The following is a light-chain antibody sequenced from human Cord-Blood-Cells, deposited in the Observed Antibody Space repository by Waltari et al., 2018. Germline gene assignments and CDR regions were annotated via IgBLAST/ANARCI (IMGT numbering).Light chain of an antibody. V-gene: IGLV2-23*01. J-gene: IGLJ2*01. CDR1: SSGVGRVNL. Sequence: QSARTQPASVSGSPGQSITISCTGTSSGVGRVNLASWYQQHPGKAPKLMIYEGSKRPSGVSNRFSGSKSGNTASLTISGLQAEDEADYYCCSYAGSSTVVFGGGTKLTVL. CDR3: CSYAGSSTVV. CDR2: EGS.